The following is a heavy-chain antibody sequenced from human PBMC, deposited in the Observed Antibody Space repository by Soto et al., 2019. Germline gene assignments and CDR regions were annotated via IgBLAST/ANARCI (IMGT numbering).Heavy chain of an antibody. V-gene: IGHV3-30*18. J-gene: IGHJ4*02. CDR3: AKEGGRDKGYRVPFDY. Sequence: PGGSLRLSCAASGFTFSSYGMHWVRQAPGKGLEWVAVISYDGSNKYYADSVKGRFTISRDNSKNTLYLQMNSLRAEDTAVYYCAKEGGRDKGYRVPFDYWGQGTLVTVSS. CDR2: ISYDGSNK. CDR1: GFTFSSYG. D-gene: IGHD1-1*01.